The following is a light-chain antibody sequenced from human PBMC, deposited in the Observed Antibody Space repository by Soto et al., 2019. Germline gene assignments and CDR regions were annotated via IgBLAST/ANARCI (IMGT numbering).Light chain of an antibody. Sequence: QSALTQPRSVSGSPGQSVTISCTGTSSYVGGYNYVSWYQQHPGKAPKLMIYDVSKRPSGVPDRFSGSKSGNTASLTISGLQAEDEADYYCCSYAGSRVVFGGGTKVTVL. J-gene: IGLJ2*01. V-gene: IGLV2-11*01. CDR2: DVS. CDR1: SSYVGGYNY. CDR3: CSYAGSRVV.